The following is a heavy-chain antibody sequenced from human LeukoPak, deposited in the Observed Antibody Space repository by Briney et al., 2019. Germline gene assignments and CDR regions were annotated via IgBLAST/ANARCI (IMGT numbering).Heavy chain of an antibody. CDR3: AIEDSSGYYLIDY. CDR2: INHSGST. D-gene: IGHD3-22*01. V-gene: IGHV4-34*01. Sequence: SETLSLTCAVYGGSFSGYYWSWIRQPPGKGLEWIGEINHSGSTNYNPSLKSRVTISVDTSKNQFSLKLSSVTAADTAVYYRAIEDSSGYYLIDYWGQGTLVTVSS. J-gene: IGHJ4*02. CDR1: GGSFSGYY.